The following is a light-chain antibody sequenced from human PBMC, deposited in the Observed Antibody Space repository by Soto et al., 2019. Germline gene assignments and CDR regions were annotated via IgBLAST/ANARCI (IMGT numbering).Light chain of an antibody. CDR1: RGIGNA. J-gene: IGKJ1*01. Sequence: DIQMTQSPSSLSASVGDRVTITCRPSRGIGNALAWYQQKPGTVPKLLIHSASTLQSGVPSRFSGSGSGTDFTLTISSLQPEDVASYYCQKYDSAPTFGPGPKV. CDR2: SAS. V-gene: IGKV1-27*01. CDR3: QKYDSAPT.